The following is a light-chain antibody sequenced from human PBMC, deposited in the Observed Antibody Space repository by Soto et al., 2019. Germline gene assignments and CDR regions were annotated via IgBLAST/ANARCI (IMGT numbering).Light chain of an antibody. CDR3: QQYDTPPLT. V-gene: IGKV3-20*01. CDR1: QSISSTY. CDR2: AAS. Sequence: EIVLTQSPGTLSVSPGERATLSCRASQSISSTYLAWYQQKPGQAPRLLIYAASSRATGIPDRFSGSGSGTDFPLTISRLEPEDFAVFYCQQYDTPPLTFGGGTKVQIK. J-gene: IGKJ4*01.